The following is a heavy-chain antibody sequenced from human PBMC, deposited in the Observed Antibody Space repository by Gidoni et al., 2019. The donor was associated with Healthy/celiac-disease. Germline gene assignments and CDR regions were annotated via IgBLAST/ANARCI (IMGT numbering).Heavy chain of an antibody. Sequence: QVQLLQSGPSVNQPGSSVQVSCQASGVTFSSYAISWVRQAPGQGLEWMGGTTPIFGTANYAQKFQGRVTITADESTSKAYMELSSLRSEDTAVYDCASTYYGSGTAWTYYFDYWGQGTLVTVSS. CDR2: TTPIFGTA. V-gene: IGHV1-69*19. CDR1: GVTFSSYA. CDR3: ASTYYGSGTAWTYYFDY. D-gene: IGHD3-10*01. J-gene: IGHJ4*02.